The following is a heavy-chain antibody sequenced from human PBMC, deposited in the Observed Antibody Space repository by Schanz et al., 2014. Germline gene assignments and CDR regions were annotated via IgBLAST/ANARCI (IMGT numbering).Heavy chain of an antibody. CDR2: INPNSGGT. D-gene: IGHD3-3*01. J-gene: IGHJ4*02. Sequence: QVQLAQSGAQVEKPGASMKVSCKASGYTFTNYYIHWVRQAPGQGLEWMGRINPNSGGTNYAQKFQGGLTMTRDTSISTVYMLQRRLTSDDTAIDYCARAQFSTGYYLVDYWGQGTLVTVSS. V-gene: IGHV1-2*06. CDR3: ARAQFSTGYYLVDY. CDR1: GYTFTNYY.